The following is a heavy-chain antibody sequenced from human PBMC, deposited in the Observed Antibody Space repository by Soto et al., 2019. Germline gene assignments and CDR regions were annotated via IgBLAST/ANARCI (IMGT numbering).Heavy chain of an antibody. D-gene: IGHD1-1*01. V-gene: IGHV1-2*04. J-gene: IGHJ4*02. CDR1: GYTFTGYY. CDR2: INPNSGDT. CDR3: ARGQLGHKYDFDY. Sequence: QVQLVQSGAEVKKPGASVKVSCKASGYTFTGYYMHWVRQAPGQGLEGMGWINPNSGDTNYVQKFQGWVTMTRDTSISTAYMELSRLRSDDTALYYCARGQLGHKYDFDYWGQGTLVTVSS.